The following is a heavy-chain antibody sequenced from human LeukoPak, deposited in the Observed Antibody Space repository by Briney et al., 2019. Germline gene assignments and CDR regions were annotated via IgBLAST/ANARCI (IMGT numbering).Heavy chain of an antibody. CDR1: GYSFTSYW. CDR3: ARTAGSVRYCSGGSCYSGSYYYYGMDV. D-gene: IGHD2-15*01. V-gene: IGHV5-51*01. Sequence: GESLKISCKGSGYSFTSYWIGWVRQMPGKGLEWMGIIYPGDSDTRYSPSFQGQVTISADKSISTAYLQWSSLKASDTAMYHCARTAGSVRYCSGGSCYSGSYYYYGMDVWGQGTTVTVSS. CDR2: IYPGDSDT. J-gene: IGHJ6*02.